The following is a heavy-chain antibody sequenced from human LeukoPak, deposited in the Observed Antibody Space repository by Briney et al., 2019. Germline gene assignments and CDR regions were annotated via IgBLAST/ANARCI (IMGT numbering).Heavy chain of an antibody. CDR1: GFTFSNYN. Sequence: PGGSLRLSCAASGFTFSNYNMNWVRQAPGKGLEWVSSISTSSIYIYYADSVKGQFTISRDNSKNTLYLQMNSLRAEDTAVYYCAKEGYCSGGSCSSALDYWGQGTLVTVSS. CDR2: ISTSSIYI. D-gene: IGHD2-15*01. CDR3: AKEGYCSGGSCSSALDY. V-gene: IGHV3-21*01. J-gene: IGHJ4*02.